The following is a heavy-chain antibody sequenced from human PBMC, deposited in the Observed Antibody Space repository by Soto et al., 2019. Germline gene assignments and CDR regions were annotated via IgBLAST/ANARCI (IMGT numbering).Heavy chain of an antibody. CDR3: ATPQGPTYYDFWSGYYPDPTSY. CDR1: GFTFSSYA. Sequence: EVQLLESGGGLVQPGGSLRLSCAASGFTFSSYAMSWVRQAPGKGLEWVSAISGSGGSTYYADSVKGRFTISRDNSKNTLYLQMNSLRAEDTAVYYCATPQGPTYYDFWSGYYPDPTSYWGQGTLVTVSS. CDR2: ISGSGGST. V-gene: IGHV3-23*01. D-gene: IGHD3-3*01. J-gene: IGHJ4*02.